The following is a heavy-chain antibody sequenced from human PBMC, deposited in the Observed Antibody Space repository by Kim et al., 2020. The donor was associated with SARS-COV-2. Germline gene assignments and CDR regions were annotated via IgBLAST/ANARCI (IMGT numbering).Heavy chain of an antibody. D-gene: IGHD6-13*01. J-gene: IGHJ1*01. V-gene: IGHV3-66*01. CDR1: GFTVSSNY. CDR2: IYSGGNT. CDR3: ARDVAGTSEYFQH. Sequence: GGSLRLSCAASGFTVSSNYMSWVRQAPGKGLEWVSVIYSGGNTYYADSVQGRFTISRDNSKNTLYLQMNSLRAEDTAVYYCARDVAGTSEYFQHWGQGTLVTVSS.